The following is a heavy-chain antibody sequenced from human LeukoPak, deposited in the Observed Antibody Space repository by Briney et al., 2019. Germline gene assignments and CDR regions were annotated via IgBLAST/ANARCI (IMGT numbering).Heavy chain of an antibody. D-gene: IGHD2-15*01. J-gene: IGHJ4*02. Sequence: PSETLSLTCEVSGGSVNSGDSYWSWVRQPPGKGLEWVGYVSSAGSANYNPSLRGRGGISVDTSKNQFSLRLTSVTAADTAVYFCARLSLRRNYFDYWGQGTLVIVSS. V-gene: IGHV4-30-4*01. CDR2: VSSAGSA. CDR3: ARLSLRRNYFDY. CDR1: GGSVNSGDSY.